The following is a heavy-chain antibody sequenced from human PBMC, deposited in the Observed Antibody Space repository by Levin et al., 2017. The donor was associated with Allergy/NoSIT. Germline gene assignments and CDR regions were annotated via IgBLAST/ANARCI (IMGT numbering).Heavy chain of an antibody. D-gene: IGHD2-2*01. V-gene: IGHV3-33*01. Sequence: LSLTCAASGFTFSSYGMHWVRQAPGKGLEWVAVIWYDGSNKYYADSVKGRFTISRDNSKNTLYLQMNSLRAEDTAVYYCASEPDCSSTSCFDYWGQGTLVTVSS. CDR1: GFTFSSYG. CDR3: ASEPDCSSTSCFDY. CDR2: IWYDGSNK. J-gene: IGHJ4*02.